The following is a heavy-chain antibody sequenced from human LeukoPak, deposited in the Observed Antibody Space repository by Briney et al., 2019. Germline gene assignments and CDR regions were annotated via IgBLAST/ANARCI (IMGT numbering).Heavy chain of an antibody. CDR2: ISSSSSYI. D-gene: IGHD1-7*01. V-gene: IGHV3-21*01. CDR3: ARATTYPAGDAFDI. J-gene: IGHJ3*02. CDR1: GFTFSSYS. Sequence: KTGGSLRLSCAASGFTFSSYSMNWVRQAPGKGLEWVSCISSSSSYIYYADSVKGRFTISRDNAKNSLYLQMNSLRAEDTAVYYCARATTYPAGDAFDIWGHGTMFTVSS.